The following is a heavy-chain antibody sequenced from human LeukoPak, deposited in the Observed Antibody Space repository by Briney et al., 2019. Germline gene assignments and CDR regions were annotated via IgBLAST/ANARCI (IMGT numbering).Heavy chain of an antibody. CDR1: GVTFSSYA. Sequence: PGRSLRLSCAASGVTFSSYAMHWVRQAPGKGLEWVAVISYDGSNKYYADSVKGRFTISRDNAKNTLYLQMNSLRAEDTAVYYCARDRYYGMDVWGQGTTVTVSS. CDR3: ARDRYYGMDV. CDR2: ISYDGSNK. V-gene: IGHV3-30-3*01. J-gene: IGHJ6*02.